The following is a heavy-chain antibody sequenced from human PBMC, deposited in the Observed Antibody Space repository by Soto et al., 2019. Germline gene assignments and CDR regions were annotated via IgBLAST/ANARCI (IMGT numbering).Heavy chain of an antibody. CDR2: IYYSGST. Sequence: KASETLSLTCTVSGGSISSGGYYWSWIRQHPGKGLEWIGYIYYSGSTYYNPSLKSRVTISVDTSKNQFSLKLSSVTAADTAVYYCASGQQLGLYYDYGMDVWGQGTTVTVS. CDR3: ASGQQLGLYYDYGMDV. J-gene: IGHJ6*02. CDR1: GGSISSGGYY. V-gene: IGHV4-31*03. D-gene: IGHD6-13*01.